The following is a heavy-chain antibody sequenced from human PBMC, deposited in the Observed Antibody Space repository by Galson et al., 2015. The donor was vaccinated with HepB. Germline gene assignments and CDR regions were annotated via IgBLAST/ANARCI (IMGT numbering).Heavy chain of an antibody. V-gene: IGHV7-4-1*02. Sequence: SVKVSCKASGYTFTTYAMNWVRQAPGQGLEWMGWINTNTGNPTYAQGFTGRFVFSLDTSVSTAYLQISSLRAEDTAVYYCASYDSSGSYYGFDYWGQGTLVTVSS. CDR2: INTNTGNP. D-gene: IGHD3-22*01. CDR1: GYTFTTYA. CDR3: ASYDSSGSYYGFDY. J-gene: IGHJ4*02.